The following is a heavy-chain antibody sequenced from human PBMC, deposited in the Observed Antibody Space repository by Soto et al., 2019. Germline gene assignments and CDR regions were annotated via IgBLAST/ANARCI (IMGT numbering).Heavy chain of an antibody. CDR1: GFTFSSYS. CDR3: TTDSYMTNIIVRFDY. D-gene: IGHD4-17*01. Sequence: PGGSLRLSCAASGFTFSSYSMNWVRQAPGKGLEWVSYISSSSSTIYYADSVKGRFTISRDNAKNSLYLEMNSLKTEDTAIYYCTTDSYMTNIIVRFDYCGHGTLVTVSS. V-gene: IGHV3-48*01. J-gene: IGHJ4*01. CDR2: ISSSSSTI.